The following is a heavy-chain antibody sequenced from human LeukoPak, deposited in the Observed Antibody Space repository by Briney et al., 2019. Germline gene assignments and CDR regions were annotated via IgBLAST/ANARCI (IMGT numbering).Heavy chain of an antibody. J-gene: IGHJ4*02. CDR2: ISAHKGYT. CDR1: GYTFTSYD. V-gene: IGHV1-18*01. CDR3: ARGGVDDYGGNGPFDY. Sequence: ASVKVSCKASGYTFTSYDITWVRQAPGQGLEWMGWISAHKGYTKYSQRVQGRVVLTADTSTTTAYMELRSLRSDDTAGYYCARGGVDDYGGNGPFDYWGQGTLVTVSP. D-gene: IGHD4-23*01.